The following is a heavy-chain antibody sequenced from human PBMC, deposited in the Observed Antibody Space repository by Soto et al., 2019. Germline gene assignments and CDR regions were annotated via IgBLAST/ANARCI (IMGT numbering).Heavy chain of an antibody. J-gene: IGHJ3*02. D-gene: IGHD3-22*01. Sequence: GESVTISCKVSGYSFTSYWIIWVLQMPGKCLECMGIIYAGDSYTRYSPSFQGQVTISADKSISTAYLQWSSLKASDTAMYYCARSAIVVERGGAFDIWGQGTMVTVSS. V-gene: IGHV5-51*01. CDR1: GYSFTSYW. CDR2: IYAGDSYT. CDR3: ARSAIVVERGGAFDI.